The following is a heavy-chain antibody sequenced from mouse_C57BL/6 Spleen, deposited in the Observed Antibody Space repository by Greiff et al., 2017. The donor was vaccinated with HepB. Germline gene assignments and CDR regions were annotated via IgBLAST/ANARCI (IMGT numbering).Heavy chain of an antibody. J-gene: IGHJ3*01. CDR3: ARGDGNYAY. CDR1: GYTFTDYN. CDR2: INPNNGGT. D-gene: IGHD2-1*01. V-gene: IGHV1-18*01. Sequence: VQLKESGPELVKPGASVKIPCKASGYTFTDYNMDWVKQSHGKSLEWIGDINPNNGGTIYNQKFKGKATLTVDKSSSTAYMELRSLTSEDTAVYYCARGDGNYAYWGQGTLVTVSA.